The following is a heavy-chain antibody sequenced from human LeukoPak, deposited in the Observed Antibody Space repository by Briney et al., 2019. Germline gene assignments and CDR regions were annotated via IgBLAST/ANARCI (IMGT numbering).Heavy chain of an antibody. CDR3: AKDPSRWLPPSYYFDY. CDR2: ISWNCGSI. Sequence: PGRSLRLSCAASGFTFDDYAMHWVRQAPGKGLEWVSGISWNCGSIGYADSVKGRFTISRDNAKNSLYLQMNSLRAEDTALYYCAKDPSRWLPPSYYFDYWGQGTLVTVSS. V-gene: IGHV3-9*01. D-gene: IGHD5-12*01. J-gene: IGHJ4*02. CDR1: GFTFDDYA.